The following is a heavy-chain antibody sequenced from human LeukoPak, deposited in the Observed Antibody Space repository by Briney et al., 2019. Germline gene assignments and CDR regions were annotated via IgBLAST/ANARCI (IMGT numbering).Heavy chain of an antibody. J-gene: IGHJ4*02. CDR1: GYSFFSNYW. CDR2: LYPGDSDS. Sequence: PGESLKISCKAYGYSFFSNYWIAWVRQMPGKGLEWMGILYPGDSDSRYSPSFQGQVTISADRSISTAYLHWSSLKVSDTAMCYCARASRDGYNQNFDYWGQGTLVTVSS. CDR3: ARASRDGYNQNFDY. V-gene: IGHV5-51*01. D-gene: IGHD5-24*01.